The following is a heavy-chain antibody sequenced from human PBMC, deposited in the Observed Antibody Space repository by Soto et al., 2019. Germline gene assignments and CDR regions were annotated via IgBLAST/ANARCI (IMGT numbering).Heavy chain of an antibody. Sequence: SQTLSLTCAISGDSVSSNSAAWNWIRQSPSRGLEWLGRTYYRSKWYNDYEVSVKSRITINPDTSKNQFSLQLNSVTPEDTAVYFCARGLTMLRGVMDSWGQGTLVTVPQ. CDR2: TYYRSKWYN. CDR3: ARGLTMLRGVMDS. CDR1: GDSVSSNSAA. J-gene: IGHJ4*02. D-gene: IGHD3-10*01. V-gene: IGHV6-1*01.